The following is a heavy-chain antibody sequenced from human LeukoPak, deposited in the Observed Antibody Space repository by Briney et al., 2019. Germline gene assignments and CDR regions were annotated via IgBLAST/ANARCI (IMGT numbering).Heavy chain of an antibody. V-gene: IGHV5-51*01. CDR3: ARDLDGSTSYAYHDAFDI. D-gene: IGHD2-2*01. Sequence: GESLKISCKGSGYSFTSYWIGWVRQMPGKGLEWMGIIYPGDSDTRYSPSFQGQVTISADKSISTAYLQWSSLKASDTAMYYCARDLDGSTSYAYHDAFDIWGQGTMVTVSS. CDR1: GYSFTSYW. CDR2: IYPGDSDT. J-gene: IGHJ3*02.